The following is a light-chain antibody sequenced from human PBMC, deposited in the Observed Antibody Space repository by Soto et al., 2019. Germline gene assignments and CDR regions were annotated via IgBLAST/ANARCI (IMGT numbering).Light chain of an antibody. J-gene: IGKJ2*01. CDR3: QQYHNWPPMST. CDR1: QSVSSN. CDR2: GAS. V-gene: IGKV3-15*01. Sequence: EIVMTQSPATLSVSPGERATLSCRASQSVSSNLAWYQQKPGQAPRLLIYGASTRATGIPARFSGSGSGTEFPLTLCSLHSEDFAVYYCQQYHNWPPMSTFGQGTKLEIK.